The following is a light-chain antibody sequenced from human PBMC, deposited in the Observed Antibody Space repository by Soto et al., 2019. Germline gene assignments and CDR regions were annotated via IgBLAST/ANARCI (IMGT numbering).Light chain of an antibody. CDR3: QQYNNWPIT. V-gene: IGKV3-15*01. CDR1: QTVLSN. CDR2: GAS. J-gene: IGKJ5*01. Sequence: TQSPATLSLSPGERATLSCRASQTVLSNLAWYQQKPGQAPRLLIYGASTRATGIPARFSGSGSGTEFTLTISSLQSEDFAVYYCQQYNNWPITFGQGTRLEIK.